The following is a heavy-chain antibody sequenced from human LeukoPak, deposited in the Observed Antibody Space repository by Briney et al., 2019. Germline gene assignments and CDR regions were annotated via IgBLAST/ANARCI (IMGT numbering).Heavy chain of an antibody. J-gene: IGHJ4*02. D-gene: IGHD6-6*01. Sequence: SETLSLTCAVYGGSFSGYYWSWIRQPPGKGLEWIGEINHSGSTNYNPSLKSRVTISVDTSKNQFSLKLSSVTAADTAVYYCARGRFAARHYFDYWGQGTLVTVSS. CDR1: GGSFSGYY. CDR2: INHSGST. CDR3: ARGRFAARHYFDY. V-gene: IGHV4-34*01.